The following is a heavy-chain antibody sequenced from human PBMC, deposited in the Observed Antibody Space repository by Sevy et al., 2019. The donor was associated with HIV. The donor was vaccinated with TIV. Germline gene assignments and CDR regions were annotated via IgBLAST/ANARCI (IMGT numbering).Heavy chain of an antibody. V-gene: IGHV1-69*06. J-gene: IGHJ4*02. CDR3: ASTDDYFDY. D-gene: IGHD4-17*01. CDR1: GGTFSSYA. Sequence: ASVKVSCKASGGTFSSYAISWVRQAPGQGLEWLGGIIPIFGTANYAQKFQGRVTITADKSTSTAYMELSSLRSEETAVYYCASTDDYFDYWGQGTLVTVSS. CDR2: IIPIFGTA.